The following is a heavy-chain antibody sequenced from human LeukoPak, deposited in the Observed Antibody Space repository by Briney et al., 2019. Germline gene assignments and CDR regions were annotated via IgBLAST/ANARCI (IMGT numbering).Heavy chain of an antibody. CDR3: ARGKSAYGNAFDI. CDR2: ITPSDDTT. V-gene: IGHV1-46*01. CDR1: GYTFTNYY. Sequence: GASVTVSCKASGYTFTNYYMHWVRQAPGQGLEWMAMITPSDDTTSYAQKFQGRVTMTWDTSTGTVYMEVSSLRSEDTAVYYCARGKSAYGNAFDIWGQGTMVTVSS. J-gene: IGHJ3*02. D-gene: IGHD5-12*01.